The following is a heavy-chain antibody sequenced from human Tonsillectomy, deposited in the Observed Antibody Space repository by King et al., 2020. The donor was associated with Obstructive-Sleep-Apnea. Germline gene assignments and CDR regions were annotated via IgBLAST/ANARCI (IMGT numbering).Heavy chain of an antibody. J-gene: IGHJ4*02. CDR3: SKRVDTGMGLDY. D-gene: IGHD5-18*01. CDR1: GFTFSNYA. V-gene: IGHV3-23*04. CDR2: INTGGGTT. Sequence: VQLVESGGGLVQPGGSLRLSCAASGFTFSNYAMSWVRQAPGKGLEWVSAINTGGGTTYYADSVKGRFTISRDNSKNTLYLQMNSLRAEDTAVYYCSKRVDTGMGLDYRGQGTLGTGSS.